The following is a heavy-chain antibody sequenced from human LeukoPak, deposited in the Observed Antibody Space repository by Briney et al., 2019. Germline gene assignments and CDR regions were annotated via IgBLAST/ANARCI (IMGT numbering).Heavy chain of an antibody. CDR2: INNDGSNT. CDR1: GFTFSYYW. CDR3: ASPVGATSPFDY. V-gene: IGHV3-74*01. D-gene: IGHD1-26*01. Sequence: GGSLRLSCAASGFTFSYYWMHWVRQAPGKGLVWVSRINNDGSNTNDADSVKGRFTISRDNAKNTLYLQMNSLRAEDTAVYYCASPVGATSPFDYWGQGTLVTVSS. J-gene: IGHJ4*02.